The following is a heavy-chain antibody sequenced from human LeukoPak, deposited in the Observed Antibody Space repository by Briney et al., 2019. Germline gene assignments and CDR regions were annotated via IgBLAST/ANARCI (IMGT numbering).Heavy chain of an antibody. CDR2: IYYSGSI. CDR1: GGSISSYY. J-gene: IGHJ5*02. Sequence: PSETLSLTCTVSGGSISSYYWSWIRQPPGKGLEWIGYIYYSGSINYNPSLKSRVTISVDTSKNQFSLKLSSVTAADTAVYYCARVQMDFWSGYYYNWFDPWGQGTLVTVSS. D-gene: IGHD3-3*01. CDR3: ARVQMDFWSGYYYNWFDP. V-gene: IGHV4-59*01.